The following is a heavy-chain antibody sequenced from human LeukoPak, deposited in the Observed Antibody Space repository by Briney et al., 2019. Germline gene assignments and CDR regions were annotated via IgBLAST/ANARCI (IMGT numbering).Heavy chain of an antibody. D-gene: IGHD6-13*01. J-gene: IGHJ6*03. CDR3: ARVIAAARARYTYYYYYYYMDV. Sequence: SETLSLTCAVSGGSISSSNWWSWVRQPPGKGLEWIGEIYHSGSTNYNPSLKSRVTISVDESKNQFSLKLSSVTAADTAVYYCARVIAAARARYTYYYYYYYMDVWGKGTTVTVSS. CDR2: IYHSGST. CDR1: GGSISSSNW. V-gene: IGHV4-4*02.